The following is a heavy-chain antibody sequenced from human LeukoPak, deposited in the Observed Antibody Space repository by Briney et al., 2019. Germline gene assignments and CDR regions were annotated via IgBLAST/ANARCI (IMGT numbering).Heavy chain of an antibody. CDR2: FYYSGST. V-gene: IGHV4-39*01. J-gene: IGHJ4*02. D-gene: IGHD3-22*01. CDR3: ARFGYYYDSNGYYY. Sequence: PSETLSLTCTVPGGSISSSSYYWGWIRQPPGKGLEWIGNFYYSGSTYYNPSLKSRVTISVDTSKNQFSLKLSSVTAADTAVYYCARFGYYYDSNGYYYWGQGTLVTVSS. CDR1: GGSISSSSYY.